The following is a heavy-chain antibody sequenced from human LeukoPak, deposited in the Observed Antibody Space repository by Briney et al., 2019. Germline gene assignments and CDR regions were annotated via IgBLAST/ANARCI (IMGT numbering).Heavy chain of an antibody. CDR3: ARDYCSSTSCLFDY. J-gene: IGHJ4*02. Sequence: ASVKVSCKASGYSFTSYGISWVRQAPGQGLEWMGWISAYNGNTNYAQKLQGRVTMTTDPSTSTAYMELRSLRSDDTAVYYCARDYCSSTSCLFDYWGQGTLVTVSS. CDR1: GYSFTSYG. V-gene: IGHV1-18*01. CDR2: ISAYNGNT. D-gene: IGHD2-2*01.